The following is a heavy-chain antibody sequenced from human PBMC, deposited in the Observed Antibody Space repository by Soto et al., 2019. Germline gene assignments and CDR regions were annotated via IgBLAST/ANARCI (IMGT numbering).Heavy chain of an antibody. CDR1: GGSISSYY. Sequence: SETLSLTCTVSGGSISSYYWSWIRQPPGKGLEWIGYIYYSGSTNYNPSLKSRVTISVDTSKNQFSLKLSSVTAADTAVYYCARSGGSYSSLRYWGQGTLVTVSS. J-gene: IGHJ4*02. CDR3: ARSGGSYSSLRY. V-gene: IGHV4-59*08. D-gene: IGHD6-13*01. CDR2: IYYSGST.